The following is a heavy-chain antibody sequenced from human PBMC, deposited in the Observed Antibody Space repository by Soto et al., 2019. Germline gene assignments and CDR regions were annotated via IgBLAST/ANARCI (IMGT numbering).Heavy chain of an antibody. Sequence: SQTLSLTCAISGDSVSSNSAAWNWIRQSPSRGLEWLGRTYYRSKWYNDYAVSVKSRITINPDTSKNQFSLQLNSVTPDDTAVYYCARDGIAAADTYLHYGMDVWGQGTTVTVSS. V-gene: IGHV6-1*01. CDR3: ARDGIAAADTYLHYGMDV. CDR2: TYYRSKWYN. CDR1: GDSVSSNSAA. D-gene: IGHD6-13*01. J-gene: IGHJ6*02.